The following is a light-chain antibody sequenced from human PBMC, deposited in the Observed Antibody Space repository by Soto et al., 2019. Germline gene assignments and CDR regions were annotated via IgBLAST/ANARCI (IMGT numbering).Light chain of an antibody. V-gene: IGLV3-21*02. CDR3: QVGDNRGI. J-gene: IGLJ2*01. CDR2: DDQ. Sequence: SYELTQPPSLSVAPGQTARITCGGNNIGTKNVHWYQQQPGQAPVLVVYDDQDRPSGIPERFSGSNSGNTATLTISRVEAGDEDDYYCQVGDNRGIFGGGTKLTVL. CDR1: NIGTKN.